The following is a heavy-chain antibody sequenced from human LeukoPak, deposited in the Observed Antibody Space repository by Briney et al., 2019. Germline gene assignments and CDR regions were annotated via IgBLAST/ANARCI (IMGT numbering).Heavy chain of an antibody. CDR3: AKHPGEGYFDSSGYYHYYFDY. D-gene: IGHD3-22*01. V-gene: IGHV3-23*01. CDR2: IRGRGGST. J-gene: IGHJ4*02. CDR1: GLTFTNYA. Sequence: GGSLRLSCAASGLTFTNYAMSWVRQAPGKGLEWVSAIRGRGGSTYYAGSVKGRFTISRDNSKNTLYLQMNSLRAEDTAVYYCAKHPGEGYFDSSGYYHYYFDYWGQGTLVTVSS.